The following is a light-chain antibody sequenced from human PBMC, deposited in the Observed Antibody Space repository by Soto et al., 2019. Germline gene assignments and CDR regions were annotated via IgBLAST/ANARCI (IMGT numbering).Light chain of an antibody. V-gene: IGKV1-5*03. CDR1: QSISTW. Sequence: DIQMTQSPSTLSVSVGDRVTITCRASQSISTWLAWYQQKPGKAPNLLIYKASTLQSGVPSTFSGSGSGTEFTLAISSLQPDDFATYSCQQYSAYPYTFGQGNKVEIK. CDR2: KAS. CDR3: QQYSAYPYT. J-gene: IGKJ2*01.